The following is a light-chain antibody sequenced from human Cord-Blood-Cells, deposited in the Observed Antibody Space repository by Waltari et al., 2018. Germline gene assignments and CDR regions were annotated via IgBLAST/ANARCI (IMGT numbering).Light chain of an antibody. V-gene: IGLV3-27*01. Sequence: SYALTQPSSVSVSPGQTARITCSGDVLAKTYARWFQQKPGQAPVLVIYKDSERPSGIPERFSGSSSGTTVTLTISGAQVEDEADYYCYSAADNNLVFGTGTKVTVL. CDR3: YSAADNNLV. CDR2: KDS. J-gene: IGLJ1*01. CDR1: VLAKTY.